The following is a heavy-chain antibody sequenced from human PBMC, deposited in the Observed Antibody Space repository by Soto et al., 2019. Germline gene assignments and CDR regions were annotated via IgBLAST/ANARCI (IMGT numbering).Heavy chain of an antibody. D-gene: IGHD4-17*01. Sequence: EVQLLESGGGLVQPGGSLRLSCAASGFTFSSYAMSLVRQAPGKGLEWVSAISGSGGSTYYADSVKGRFTISRDNSKNTLYLQMNTLRAEDTSVYYCAKNRPPPQKTTVTAPRDDLDVWGKGTTVTVSS. CDR3: AKNRPPPQKTTVTAPRDDLDV. J-gene: IGHJ6*04. V-gene: IGHV3-23*01. CDR2: ISGSGGST. CDR1: GFTFSSYA.